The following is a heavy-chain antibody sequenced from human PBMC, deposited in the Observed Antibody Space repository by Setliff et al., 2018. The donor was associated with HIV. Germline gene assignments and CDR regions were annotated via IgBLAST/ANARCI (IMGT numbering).Heavy chain of an antibody. CDR3: ARQVNFWSGYFDY. CDR2: INPSGGST. V-gene: IGHV1-46*01. CDR1: GYTFTSYY. Sequence: GASVKVSCKASGYTFTSYYIHWVRQAPGQGLEWMGRINPSGGSTSYAQKFQGRVTMTRDTSTSTVYMELSSLRSDDTAVYYCARQVNFWSGYFDYWGQGTLVTVSS. J-gene: IGHJ4*02. D-gene: IGHD3-3*01.